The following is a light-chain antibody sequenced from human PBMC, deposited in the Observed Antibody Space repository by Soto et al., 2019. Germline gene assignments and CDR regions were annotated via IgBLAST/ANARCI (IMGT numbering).Light chain of an antibody. V-gene: IGKV3-11*01. Sequence: DIVLTQSPATLSLSRGERATLSCRASQSVGSNLAWFQHKPGQAPRLLIYGASNRATDIPGRFSGRGSGTDFTLTISSLESGASAVYYCQQRDKWPRTFGQGTKLEIK. J-gene: IGKJ2*01. CDR3: QQRDKWPRT. CDR2: GAS. CDR1: QSVGSN.